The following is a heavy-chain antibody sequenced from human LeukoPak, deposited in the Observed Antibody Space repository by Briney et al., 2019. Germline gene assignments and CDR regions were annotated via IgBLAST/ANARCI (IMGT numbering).Heavy chain of an antibody. Sequence: GASVKVSCKASGYTFTGYYMHWVRQAPGQGLEWMGWINPNSGGTNYAQKFQGRVTMTRDTSISTAYMELSRLRSDDTAVYYCARDQEDSSGWNDYWGQGTLVTVSS. V-gene: IGHV1-2*02. CDR1: GYTFTGYY. D-gene: IGHD6-19*01. J-gene: IGHJ4*02. CDR3: ARDQEDSSGWNDY. CDR2: INPNSGGT.